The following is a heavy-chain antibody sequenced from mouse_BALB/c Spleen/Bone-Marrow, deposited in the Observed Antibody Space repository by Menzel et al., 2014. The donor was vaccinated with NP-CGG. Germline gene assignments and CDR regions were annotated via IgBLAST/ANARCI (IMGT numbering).Heavy chain of an antibody. Sequence: VQGVESGAELVRPGSSVKISCKASGYAFSTYWMNWVKQRPGQGLEWIGQIYPGDGDTNYNGRFKGKATLTADRSSSTASMQLSSLTSEGSAVYFCARVGFSFDYWGQGTTLTVSS. D-gene: IGHD3-1*01. V-gene: IGHV1-80*01. J-gene: IGHJ2*01. CDR3: ARVGFSFDY. CDR1: GYAFSTYW. CDR2: IYPGDGDT.